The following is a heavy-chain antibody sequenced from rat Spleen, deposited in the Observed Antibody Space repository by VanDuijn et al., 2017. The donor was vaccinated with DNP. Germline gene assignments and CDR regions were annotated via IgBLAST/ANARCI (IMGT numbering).Heavy chain of an antibody. V-gene: IGHV5-58*01. CDR1: GCTFSRYW. CDR2: ISVDGGNT. D-gene: IGHD5-1*01. CDR3: AKLANWEDYFDY. Sequence: EVQLVETGGGLVQPGRSLKLSCVASGCTFSRYWMYWIRLAPGKGLEWVASISVDGGNTYYSDSVKGRFTISRDNAETTVYLQMNSLRSEDTATYYCAKLANWEDYFDYWGQGVLVTVSS. J-gene: IGHJ2*01.